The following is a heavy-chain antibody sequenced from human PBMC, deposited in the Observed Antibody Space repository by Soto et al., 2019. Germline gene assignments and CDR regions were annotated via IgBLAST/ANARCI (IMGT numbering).Heavy chain of an antibody. J-gene: IGHJ2*01. V-gene: IGHV3-66*04. CDR1: EFTVSGSY. D-gene: IGHD1-26*01. CDR3: ARHVGFYWYFDL. Sequence: GVSLRLSCAAAEFTVSGSYRGWVRQAPGKGLDWVSSIYTDGRTYYSDSVRGRFAISTDNSKDTLYLQMNNLRADDTAIYYCARHVGFYWYFDLWGRGTLVTVSS. CDR2: IYTDGRT.